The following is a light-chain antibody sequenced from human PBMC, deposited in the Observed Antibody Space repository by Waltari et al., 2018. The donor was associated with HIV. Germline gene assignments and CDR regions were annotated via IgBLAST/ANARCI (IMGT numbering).Light chain of an antibody. CDR3: QQYGSSQWT. CDR1: RSVASNY. Sequence: DIVLTQSPGSLSLSPGERATLSCRASRSVASNYLAWYQQKPGQAPRLLIYGASSRATGFLDRFSGSGSGTDFTLTISRLEPEDFAVYYCQQYGSSQWTFGQGTKVEIK. CDR2: GAS. V-gene: IGKV3-20*01. J-gene: IGKJ1*01.